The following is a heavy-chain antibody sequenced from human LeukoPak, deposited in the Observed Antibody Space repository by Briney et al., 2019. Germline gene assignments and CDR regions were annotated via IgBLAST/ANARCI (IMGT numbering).Heavy chain of an antibody. D-gene: IGHD2-2*01. CDR3: TRDPDGCSSTSCYNYFDY. J-gene: IGHJ4*02. V-gene: IGHV3-49*04. CDR2: IRSKAYGGTT. Sequence: GGSLRLSCTASGFTFGDYAMSWVRQAPGKELEWVGFIRSKAYGGTTEYAASVKGRFTISRDDSKSIAYLQMNSLKTEDTAVYYCTRDPDGCSSTSCYNYFDYWGQGTLVTVSS. CDR1: GFTFGDYA.